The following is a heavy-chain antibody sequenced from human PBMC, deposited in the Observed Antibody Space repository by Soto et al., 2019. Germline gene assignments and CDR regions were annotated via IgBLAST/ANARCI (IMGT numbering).Heavy chain of an antibody. V-gene: IGHV4-30-4*02. D-gene: IGHD3-22*01. J-gene: IGHJ5*02. Sequence: PSETLSLTCAVSGCSISSGDYYWSWIRQPPGKGLEWIGYIYYSGSTYYNPSLKSRVTISVDTSKNQFSLKLSSVTAADTAVYYCARTGYYDSSGYENWFDPWGQGTLVTVSS. CDR2: IYYSGST. CDR1: GCSISSGDYY. CDR3: ARTGYYDSSGYENWFDP.